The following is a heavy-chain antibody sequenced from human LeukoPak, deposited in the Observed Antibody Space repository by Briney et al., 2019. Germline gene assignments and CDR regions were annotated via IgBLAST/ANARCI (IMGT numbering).Heavy chain of an antibody. V-gene: IGHV3-23*01. CDR2: ISGNGVGT. D-gene: IGHD7-27*01. CDR1: GFAFRSYG. Sequence: GGSLRLSCAASGFAFRSYGMSWVRQAPGKGLEWVSAISGNGVGTYYAGSVKGRFTISRDNSKNTLYLQMNNLRAEDTAVYYCAKDLAWGLDYWGQGTPVTVSS. J-gene: IGHJ4*02. CDR3: AKDLAWGLDY.